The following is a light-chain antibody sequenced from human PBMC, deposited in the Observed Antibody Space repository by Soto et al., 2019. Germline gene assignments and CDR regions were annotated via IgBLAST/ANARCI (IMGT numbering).Light chain of an antibody. CDR2: WAS. CDR3: QQYYSTPLT. CDR1: QSVLYNSDHKNY. V-gene: IGKV4-1*01. J-gene: IGKJ4*01. Sequence: DIEMTQSPDSLAVSLGERATINCKSSQSVLYNSDHKNYFAWFQQKPGQPPRLIIYWASTRESGVPDRFSGSASGTDFTLTISSLQAEDMAVYYCQQYYSTPLTFGGGTKVEI.